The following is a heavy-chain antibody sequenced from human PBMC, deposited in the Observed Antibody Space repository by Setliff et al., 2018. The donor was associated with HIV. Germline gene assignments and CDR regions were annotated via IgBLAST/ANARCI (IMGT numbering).Heavy chain of an antibody. V-gene: IGHV3-23*01. CDR3: AKDPFTSSWYGFDY. CDR2: ISGSGAST. Sequence: GGSLRLSCAASGFTFNTYAMSWVRQAPGKGLEWVSVISGSGASTFYADSVRGRFSISRDNSKNTLYLQMDSLRPEDTGFYYCAKDPFTSSWYGFDYWGQGALVTVSS. D-gene: IGHD6-13*01. CDR1: GFTFNTYA. J-gene: IGHJ4*02.